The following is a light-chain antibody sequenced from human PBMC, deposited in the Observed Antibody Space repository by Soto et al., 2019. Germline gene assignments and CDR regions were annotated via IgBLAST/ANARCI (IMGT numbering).Light chain of an antibody. CDR1: QDISNY. CDR3: QQYGTLPLT. CDR2: DAS. Sequence: DLQMTQSPSSLSASVGDRVTITCQASQDISNYLNWYQQKPGKAPKLLIYDASNLETGVPSRFSGSGTGTEFTFTISSLQPEDIASYYCQQYGTLPLTVGGGPKVEIK. J-gene: IGKJ4*01. V-gene: IGKV1-33*01.